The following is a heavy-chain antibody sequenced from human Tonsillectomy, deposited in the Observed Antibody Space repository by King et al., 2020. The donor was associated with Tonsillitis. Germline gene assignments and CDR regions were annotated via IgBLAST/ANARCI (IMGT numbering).Heavy chain of an antibody. CDR1: GFTFSSYG. CDR3: AKDGWNYDILKSDGYFDL. J-gene: IGHJ2*01. Sequence: QLVQSGGGVVQPGRSLRLSCAASGFTFSSYGMHWVRQAPGKGLEWVAVISYDGSNKYYADSVKGRFTISRDNSKNTLYLQMNSLRAEDTAVYYCAKDGWNYDILKSDGYFDLWRRGTLVTVSS. CDR2: ISYDGSNK. D-gene: IGHD3-9*01. V-gene: IGHV3-30*18.